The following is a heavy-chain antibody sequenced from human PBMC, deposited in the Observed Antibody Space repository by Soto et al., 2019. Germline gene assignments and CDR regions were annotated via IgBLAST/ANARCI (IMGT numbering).Heavy chain of an antibody. Sequence: GGSLRLSCAASGFTFSSYAMHWVRQAPGKGLEWVAVISYDGSNKYYADSVRGRFTISRDNSKNTLYLQMNSLRAEDTAVYYCARHLIPMVRGYGMDVWGQGTTVTVSS. CDR3: ARHLIPMVRGYGMDV. V-gene: IGHV3-30-3*01. CDR2: ISYDGSNK. J-gene: IGHJ6*02. D-gene: IGHD3-10*01. CDR1: GFTFSSYA.